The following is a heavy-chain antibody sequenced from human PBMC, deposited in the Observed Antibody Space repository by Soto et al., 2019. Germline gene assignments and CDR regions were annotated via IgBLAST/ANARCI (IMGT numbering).Heavy chain of an antibody. D-gene: IGHD2-2*02. Sequence: QVRLVQSGAEVKKPGSSVKVSCKASGGTFSSYTISWVRQAPGQGLEWMGRIIPILGIANYAQKFQGRVTITADKSTSTAYMELSSLRSEDTAVYYCARDPADCSSTSCYTANYFDYWGQGTLVTVSS. CDR2: IIPILGIA. CDR1: GGTFSSYT. J-gene: IGHJ4*02. CDR3: ARDPADCSSTSCYTANYFDY. V-gene: IGHV1-69*08.